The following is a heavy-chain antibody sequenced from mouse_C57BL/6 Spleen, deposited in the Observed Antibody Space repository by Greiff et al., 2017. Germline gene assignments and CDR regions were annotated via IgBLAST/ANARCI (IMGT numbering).Heavy chain of an antibody. Sequence: DVKLQESGPGLVKPSQSLSLTCSVTGYSITSGYYWNWIRQFPGNKLEWMGYISYDGSNNYNPSLKNRISITRDTSKNQFFLKLNSVTTEDTATYYCARGNSNWGLYWYFDVWGTGTTVTVSS. J-gene: IGHJ1*03. D-gene: IGHD4-1*01. CDR3: ARGNSNWGLYWYFDV. CDR2: ISYDGSN. V-gene: IGHV3-6*01. CDR1: GYSITSGYY.